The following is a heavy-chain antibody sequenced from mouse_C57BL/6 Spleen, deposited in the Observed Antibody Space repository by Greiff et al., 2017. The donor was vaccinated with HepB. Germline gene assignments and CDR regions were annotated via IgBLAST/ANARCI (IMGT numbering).Heavy chain of an antibody. Sequence: VQLQQSGPELVKPGASVKISCKASGYSFTGYYMNWVKQSPEKSLEWIGEINPSTGGTTYNQKFKAKATLTVDKSSSTAYMQLKSLTSEDSAVYYCARGYSNYGRTFDYWGQGTTLTVSS. CDR1: GYSFTGYY. J-gene: IGHJ2*01. D-gene: IGHD2-5*01. CDR2: INPSTGGT. CDR3: ARGYSNYGRTFDY. V-gene: IGHV1-42*01.